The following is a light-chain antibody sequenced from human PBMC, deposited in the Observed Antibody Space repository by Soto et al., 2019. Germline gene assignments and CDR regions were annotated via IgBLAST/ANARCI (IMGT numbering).Light chain of an antibody. Sequence: DIQMTQSPSTLSASVGDRVTITCRDSQSISSWLAWYQQKPGKAPKLLIYDASSLESGVPSRSSGSGSGTEFTLTISSLQPDDFATYYCQQYNSYWWTFGQGTKV. CDR3: QQYNSYWWT. J-gene: IGKJ1*01. V-gene: IGKV1-5*01. CDR1: QSISSW. CDR2: DAS.